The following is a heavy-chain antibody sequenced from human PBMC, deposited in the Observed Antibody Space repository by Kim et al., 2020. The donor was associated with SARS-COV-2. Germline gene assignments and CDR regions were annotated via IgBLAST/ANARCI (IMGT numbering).Heavy chain of an antibody. CDR1: GDSISGYY. Sequence: SETLSLTCTVSGDSISGYYWTWIRQPAGKGLEWIGRIYATGTTNYNPSLKSRVTMSVDTSSNQFSLKLTSVTAADTAVYFCARHAHSTYFDYWGQGALVT. J-gene: IGHJ4*02. CDR2: IYATGTT. V-gene: IGHV4-4*07. D-gene: IGHD2-2*01. CDR3: ARHAHSTYFDY.